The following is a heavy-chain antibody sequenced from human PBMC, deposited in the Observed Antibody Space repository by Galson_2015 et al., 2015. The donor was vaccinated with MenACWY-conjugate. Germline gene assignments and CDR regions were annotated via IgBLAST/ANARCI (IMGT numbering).Heavy chain of an antibody. CDR3: GRPHSTSHYCVDY. CDR1: GSTLNSDW. D-gene: IGHD2-2*01. V-gene: IGHV3-74*01. J-gene: IGHJ4*02. Sequence: SLRLSCAGSGSTLNSDWMNWVRQAPGKGLEWVSRINRDGRSTSYADFVKGRFTVSRDSAKKTLYLEMTSLRVEDTAVYYCGRPHSTSHYCVDYWGRGTLVTVSS. CDR2: INRDGRST.